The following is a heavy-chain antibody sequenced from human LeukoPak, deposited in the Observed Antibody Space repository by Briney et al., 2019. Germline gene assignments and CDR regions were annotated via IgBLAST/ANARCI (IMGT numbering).Heavy chain of an antibody. V-gene: IGHV4-4*07. D-gene: IGHD5-12*01. CDR3: AKDRPTWPIDY. Sequence: PSETLSLTCIVSGGSISGYYWNWIRQSAGKGLEWIGRFYSSVSTDYNPSLKRRVTMSVDTSKNQFSLKLSSVTAADTAVYYCAKDRPTWPIDYWGQGTLVTVSS. CDR1: GGSISGYY. J-gene: IGHJ4*02. CDR2: FYSSVST.